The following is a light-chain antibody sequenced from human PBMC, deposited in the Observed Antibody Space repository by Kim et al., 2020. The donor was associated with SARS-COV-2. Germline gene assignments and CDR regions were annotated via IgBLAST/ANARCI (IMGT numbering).Light chain of an antibody. J-gene: IGLJ2*01. CDR3: QAWDSSTHVV. Sequence: VSPGQTASITCSGDKLGDKYVCWYQQKPGQSPVLVTYQDTKRPSGIPERFSGSNSGNTATLTISGTQAMDEADYYCQAWDSSTHVVFGGGTQLTVL. CDR2: QDT. V-gene: IGLV3-1*01. CDR1: KLGDKY.